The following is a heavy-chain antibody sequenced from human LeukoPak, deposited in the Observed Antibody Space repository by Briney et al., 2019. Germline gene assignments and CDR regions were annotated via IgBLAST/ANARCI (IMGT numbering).Heavy chain of an antibody. J-gene: IGHJ4*02. V-gene: IGHV3-66*01. CDR3: ARVMTYYDILTGYFPSYFDY. D-gene: IGHD3-9*01. CDR1: GFTVSSNY. CDR2: IYSGGST. Sequence: PGGSLRLSCAASGFTVSSNYMSWVRQAPGKGLEWVSVIYSGGSTYYADSVKGRFTISRDNSKNTLYLQMNSLRAEDTAVYYCARVMTYYDILTGYFPSYFDYWGQGTLVTVSS.